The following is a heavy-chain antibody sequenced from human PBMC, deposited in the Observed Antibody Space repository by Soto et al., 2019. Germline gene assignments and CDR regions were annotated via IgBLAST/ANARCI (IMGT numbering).Heavy chain of an antibody. V-gene: IGHV4-59*01. Sequence: SETLSLTCTVSGGSISSYYWSWIRQPPGKGLEWIGYIYYSGSTNYNPSLKSRVTISVDTSKNQFSLKLSSVTAADTAVYYCAGHLGELSQLDYWGQGTLVTVSS. J-gene: IGHJ4*02. CDR3: AGHLGELSQLDY. D-gene: IGHD3-16*02. CDR1: GGSISSYY. CDR2: IYYSGST.